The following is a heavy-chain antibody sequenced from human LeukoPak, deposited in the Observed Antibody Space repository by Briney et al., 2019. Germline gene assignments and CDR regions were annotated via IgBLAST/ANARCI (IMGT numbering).Heavy chain of an antibody. CDR1: GASVSNYY. Sequence: KPSETLSLTCTVSGASVSNYYWSWIRQPAGKGLEWIGRIYNGGSANYNPSLQSRISMSVDTSKNQFSLRLKSVTAADTAVYYCARLPIGPYYFDYWGQGTLVTVSS. CDR3: ARLPIGPYYFDY. J-gene: IGHJ4*02. V-gene: IGHV4-4*07. D-gene: IGHD3-22*01. CDR2: IYNGGSA.